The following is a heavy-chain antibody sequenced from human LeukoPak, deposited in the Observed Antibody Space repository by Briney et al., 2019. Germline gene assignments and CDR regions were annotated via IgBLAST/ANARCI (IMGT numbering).Heavy chain of an antibody. CDR2: IYSGGST. CDR3: AKESYSSGWYGDY. CDR1: GFTVSSSY. V-gene: IGHV3-53*01. Sequence: GGSLRLSCAASGFTVSSSYMSWVRQAPGKGLEWVSVIYSGGSTYYADSVKGRFTISRDNSKNTLYLQMNSLRAEDTAVYFCAKESYSSGWYGDYWGQGTLVTVSS. J-gene: IGHJ4*02. D-gene: IGHD6-19*01.